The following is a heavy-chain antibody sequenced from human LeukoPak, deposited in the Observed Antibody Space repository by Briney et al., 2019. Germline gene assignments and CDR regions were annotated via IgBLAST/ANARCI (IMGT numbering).Heavy chain of an antibody. D-gene: IGHD5-24*01. CDR3: AKDIQLST. Sequence: PGGSLRLSCAASGFTFSVAAMTGARQAPGKGLEWVSLIGASGESTYYADSVKGRFTISRDNSKNTLSLQINSLRVEDTAMYFCAKDIQLSTWGLGTMVTVSS. V-gene: IGHV3-23*01. CDR2: IGASGEST. CDR1: GFTFSVAA. J-gene: IGHJ3*01.